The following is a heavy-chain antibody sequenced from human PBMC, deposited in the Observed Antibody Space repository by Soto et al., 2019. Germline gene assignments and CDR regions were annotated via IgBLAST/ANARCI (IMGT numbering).Heavy chain of an antibody. CDR1: SGFISNYY. CDR2: IYYSGST. CDR3: ARQSYYYYGMDV. V-gene: IGHV4-59*08. Sequence: SETLSLTCTVSSGFISNYYWSWIRQPPGKGLEWIAYIYYSGSTNYNPSLKSRVTISVDTSKNQFSLKLSSVTAADTAVYYCARQSYYYYGMDVWGQGTTVTVSS. J-gene: IGHJ6*02.